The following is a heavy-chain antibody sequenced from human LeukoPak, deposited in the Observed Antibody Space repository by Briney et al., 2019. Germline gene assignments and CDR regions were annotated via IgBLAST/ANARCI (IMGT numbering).Heavy chain of an antibody. CDR2: INHSGST. V-gene: IGHV4-34*01. D-gene: IGHD2-2*01. J-gene: IGHJ6*02. Sequence: SETLSLTCAVYGGSFSGYYWSWIRQPPGKGLEWIGEINHSGSTNYNPSLKSRVTISVDTSKNQFSLELSSVTAADTAVYYCARSPAWREAAMWPRFQYYYYGMDVWGQGTTVTVSS. CDR1: GGSFSGYY. CDR3: ARSPAWREAAMWPRFQYYYYGMDV.